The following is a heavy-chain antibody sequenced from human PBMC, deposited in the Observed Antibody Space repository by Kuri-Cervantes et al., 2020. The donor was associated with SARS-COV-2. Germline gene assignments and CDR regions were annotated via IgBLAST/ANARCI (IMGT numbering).Heavy chain of an antibody. Sequence: SVKVSCRASGGTFSSYAISWVRQAPGQGLEWMGGIIPIFGTANYAQKFQGRVTITADESTSTAYMELSSLRSEDTAVYYCARLAGSGWFPDAFDIWGQGTMVTVSS. CDR1: GGTFSSYA. CDR3: ARLAGSGWFPDAFDI. J-gene: IGHJ3*02. D-gene: IGHD6-19*01. V-gene: IGHV1-69*13. CDR2: IIPIFGTA.